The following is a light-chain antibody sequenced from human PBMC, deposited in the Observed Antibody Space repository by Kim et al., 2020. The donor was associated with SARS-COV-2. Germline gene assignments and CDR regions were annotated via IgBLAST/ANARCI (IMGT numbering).Light chain of an antibody. J-gene: IGLJ3*02. Sequence: GGTVTLTCGLSSGSVSTSYYPSWYQQTPGQAPRTLIYSTNTRSSGVPDRFSGSILGNKAALTITGAQADDESDYYCVLYMGSGIWVFGGGTQLPS. CDR3: VLYMGSGIWV. V-gene: IGLV8-61*01. CDR1: SGSVSTSYY. CDR2: STN.